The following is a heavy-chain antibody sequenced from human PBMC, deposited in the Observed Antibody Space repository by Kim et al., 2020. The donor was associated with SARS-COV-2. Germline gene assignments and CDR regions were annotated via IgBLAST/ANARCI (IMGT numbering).Heavy chain of an antibody. D-gene: IGHD4-17*01. CDR3: ALDYGATYGYFDY. CDR1: GYTFAGHY. J-gene: IGHJ4*02. CDR2: SHPNTGGT. V-gene: IGHV1-2*06. Sequence: ASVKVSCKGSGYTFAGHYIQWVRRAPGQGLEWLGRSHPNTGGTNYAQNFQGRVTMTRDTSLSTDDMELSRLTSDDTARYYFALDYGATYGYFDYWGQGTL.